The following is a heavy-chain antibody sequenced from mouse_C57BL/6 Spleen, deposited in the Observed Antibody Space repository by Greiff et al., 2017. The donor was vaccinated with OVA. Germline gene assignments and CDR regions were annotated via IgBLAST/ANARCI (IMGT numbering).Heavy chain of an antibody. D-gene: IGHD4-1*01. CDR3: ARKLGRGWYFDY. V-gene: IGHV1-69*01. Sequence: QVQLQQPGAELVMPGASVKLSCKASGYTFTSYWMHWVKQRPGQGLEWIGEIDPSDSYTNYNQKFKGKSTLTVDKSSSTAYMQLSSLTSEDSAVYYCARKLGRGWYFDYWGQGTTLTVSS. J-gene: IGHJ2*01. CDR2: IDPSDSYT. CDR1: GYTFTSYW.